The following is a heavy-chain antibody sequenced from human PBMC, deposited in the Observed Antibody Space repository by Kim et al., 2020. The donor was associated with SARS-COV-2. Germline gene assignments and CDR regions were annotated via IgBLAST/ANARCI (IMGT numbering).Heavy chain of an antibody. CDR1: GFTFGTYA. CDR2: ISGSGGST. D-gene: IGHD6-13*01. CDR3: AKEKVEQWYFDV. J-gene: IGHJ2*01. Sequence: RGSLRLSCAASGFTFGTYAMSWVRQAPGKGLEWVSAISGSGGSTYYADSVKGRFTISRDNSRNTLYLQMNSLRAEDTAVYYCAKEKVEQWYFDVWGRGTLVTVSS. V-gene: IGHV3-23*01.